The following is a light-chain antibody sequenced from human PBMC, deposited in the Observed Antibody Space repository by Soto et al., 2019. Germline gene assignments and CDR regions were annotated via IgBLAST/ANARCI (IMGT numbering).Light chain of an antibody. V-gene: IGLV2-14*01. CDR2: DVS. Sequence: QSVLTQPASVSGSPGQSITISCPGTSSVVGGYNYVSWYQQHPGKAPKLLIYDVSNRPSGVSNRFSGSKSGNTASLTISGLQAEDETDYYCSSYTSSSTAAFGGGTQLTVL. J-gene: IGLJ7*01. CDR3: SSYTSSSTAA. CDR1: SSVVGGYNY.